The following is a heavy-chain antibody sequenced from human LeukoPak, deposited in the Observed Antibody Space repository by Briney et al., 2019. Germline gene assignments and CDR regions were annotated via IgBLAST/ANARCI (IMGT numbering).Heavy chain of an antibody. J-gene: IGHJ4*02. D-gene: IGHD3-10*01. V-gene: IGHV3-30*02. CDR3: AKDLHPSVRFGGSHFDY. CDR1: GFTFSSYG. Sequence: GGSLRLSCAASGFTFSSYGMHWVRQAPGKGLEWVAFIPYDGSNKYYADSVKGLFTISRDNSKNTLYLQMNSLRAEDTAVYYCAKDLHPSVRFGGSHFDYWGQGTLVTVSS. CDR2: IPYDGSNK.